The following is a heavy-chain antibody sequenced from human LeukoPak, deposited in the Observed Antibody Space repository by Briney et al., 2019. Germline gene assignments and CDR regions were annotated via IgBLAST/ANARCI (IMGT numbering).Heavy chain of an antibody. CDR3: ATDMEGHSDSSGYSSPDDAFAI. Sequence: GGSLRLSCAASGFTFSTYWMSWVRQAPAKGLEWVANIKQDGSEKYYVDSVKGRFTISRDNAKNTLYLQMDSLKAEDTAVYYCATDMEGHSDSSGYSSPDDAFAIWGQGTRVTVSS. CDR2: IKQDGSEK. D-gene: IGHD3-22*01. J-gene: IGHJ3*02. V-gene: IGHV3-7*01. CDR1: GFTFSTYW.